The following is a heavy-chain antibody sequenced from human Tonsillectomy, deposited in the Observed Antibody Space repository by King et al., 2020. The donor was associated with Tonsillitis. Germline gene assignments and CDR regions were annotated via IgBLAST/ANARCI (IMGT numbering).Heavy chain of an antibody. Sequence: QLVQSGAEVKKPGASVKVSCQASGYTFPTYDIHWVREATGQGLEWMGWMNPNSGNAGYAQKFQGRVTMTRNTSVSTAYMELSSLRSEDTAEYYCARVLAYSGSSVDVNYGMDVWGQGTTVTVSS. V-gene: IGHV1-8*01. CDR3: ARVLAYSGSSVDVNYGMDV. CDR1: GYTFPTYD. D-gene: IGHD6-19*01. CDR2: MNPNSGNA. J-gene: IGHJ6*02.